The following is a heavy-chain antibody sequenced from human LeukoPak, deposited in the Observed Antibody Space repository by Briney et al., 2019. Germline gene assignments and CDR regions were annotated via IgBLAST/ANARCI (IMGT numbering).Heavy chain of an antibody. J-gene: IGHJ5*02. V-gene: IGHV3-23*01. CDR3: AKGRWFGELLPNWFDP. CDR2: ISGSGGST. Sequence: GASLRLSGAASGFTFSSYAMSWVRQAPGKGLEWVSAISGSGGSTYYADSVKGRFTISRDSSKNTLYLQMNSLRAEDTAVYYCAKGRWFGELLPNWFDPWGQGTLVTVSS. D-gene: IGHD3-10*01. CDR1: GFTFSSYA.